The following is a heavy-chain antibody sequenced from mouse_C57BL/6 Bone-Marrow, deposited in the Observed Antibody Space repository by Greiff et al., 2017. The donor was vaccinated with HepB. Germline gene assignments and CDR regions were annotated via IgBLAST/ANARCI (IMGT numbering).Heavy chain of an antibody. CDR1: GFTFTDYY. D-gene: IGHD1-1*01. Sequence: EVKLVESGGGLVQPGGSLSLSCAASGFTFTDYYMSWVRQPPGKALEWLGFIRNKANGYTTEYSASVKGRFTISRDNSQSILYLQMNALRAEDSATYYCARYNYSSSSWYFDVWGTGTTVTVSS. CDR3: ARYNYSSSSWYFDV. CDR2: IRNKANGYTT. V-gene: IGHV7-3*01. J-gene: IGHJ1*03.